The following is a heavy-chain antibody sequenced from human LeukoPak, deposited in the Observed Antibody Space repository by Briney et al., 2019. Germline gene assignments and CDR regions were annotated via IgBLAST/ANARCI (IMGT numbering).Heavy chain of an antibody. J-gene: IGHJ4*02. CDR2: IDPNTGGT. V-gene: IGHV1-2*06. CDR1: GYTFTNYY. Sequence: ASVKVSCKTSGYTFTNYYIHWVRQAPGQGLEWMGRIDPNTGGTKSAKNFQGRVTMTRDTSISTAYMALSGLRSDDTAVYCCASLYDIVGTTVDYGGQGTLVTVSS. D-gene: IGHD1-26*01. CDR3: ASLYDIVGTTVDY.